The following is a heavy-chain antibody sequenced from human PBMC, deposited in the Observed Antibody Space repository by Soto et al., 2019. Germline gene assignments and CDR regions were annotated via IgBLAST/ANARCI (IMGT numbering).Heavy chain of an antibody. CDR1: GFTFSDHY. J-gene: IGHJ5*02. V-gene: IGHV3-72*01. D-gene: IGHD1-20*01. CDR2: TRNKANSYTT. CDR3: ARDSRYP. Sequence: GGSLRLSCAASGFTFSDHYMDWVRQAPGKGLEWVGRTRNKANSYTTEYAASVKGRFTISRDDSKNSLYLQMNSLKTEDTAVYYCARDSRYPWGQGTLVTVSS.